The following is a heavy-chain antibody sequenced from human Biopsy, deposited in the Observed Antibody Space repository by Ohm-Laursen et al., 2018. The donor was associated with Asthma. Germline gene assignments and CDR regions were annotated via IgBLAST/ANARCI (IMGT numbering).Heavy chain of an antibody. D-gene: IGHD2-2*01. CDR2: INHSGST. CDR1: GGSFSGYY. J-gene: IGHJ5*02. CDR3: ARAGQCSSTSCYNPGWFDP. V-gene: IGHV4-34*01. Sequence: SDTLSLTCAVYGGSFSGYYWSWIRQPPGKGLEWIGEINHSGSTNYNPSLKSRVTISVDTSKNQFSLKLSSVTAADMAVYYCARAGQCSSTSCYNPGWFDPWGQGTLVTVSS.